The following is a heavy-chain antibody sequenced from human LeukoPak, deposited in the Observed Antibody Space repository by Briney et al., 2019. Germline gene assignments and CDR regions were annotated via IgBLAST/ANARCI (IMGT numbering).Heavy chain of an antibody. J-gene: IGHJ6*03. V-gene: IGHV3-21*01. Sequence: GRSLRLSCAASGFTFSSYSMSWVRQAPGKGLEWVSSISSSGSDIYYADSVKDRLTISRDNAKHSLYLQVNSLRAEDTAVYYCARVGDYYDSSGYYLHYYYYMDVWGKGTTVTVSS. CDR2: ISSSGSDI. CDR3: ARVGDYYDSSGYYLHYYYYMDV. CDR1: GFTFSSYS. D-gene: IGHD3-22*01.